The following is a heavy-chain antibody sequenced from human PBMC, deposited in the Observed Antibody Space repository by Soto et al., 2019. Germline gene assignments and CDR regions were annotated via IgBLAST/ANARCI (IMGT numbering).Heavy chain of an antibody. J-gene: IGHJ4*02. Sequence: GESLKISCKGSGYSFAGYWITWVRQKPGKGLEWMGRIDPSDSQTYYSPSFRGHVTISVTKTITTVFLQWSSLRASDTAMYYCARQIYDSDTGPNFQYYFDSWGQGTPVTVSS. CDR3: ARQIYDSDTGPNFQYYFDS. V-gene: IGHV5-10-1*01. CDR2: IDPSDSQT. CDR1: GYSFAGYW. D-gene: IGHD3-22*01.